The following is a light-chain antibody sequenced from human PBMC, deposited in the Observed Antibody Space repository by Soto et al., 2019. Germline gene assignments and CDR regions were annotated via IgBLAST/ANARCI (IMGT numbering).Light chain of an antibody. J-gene: IGKJ4*01. V-gene: IGKV3-11*01. Sequence: EIVLTQSPDTLSLCPGGRATLSCRASQSVGSSLAWYQQKPGQAPRLLIYDASNRPTGIPARFSGSGSGTDFTLTISSLEPEDSAVYFCQQRSRSLTFGGGTRVEIK. CDR1: QSVGSS. CDR2: DAS. CDR3: QQRSRSLT.